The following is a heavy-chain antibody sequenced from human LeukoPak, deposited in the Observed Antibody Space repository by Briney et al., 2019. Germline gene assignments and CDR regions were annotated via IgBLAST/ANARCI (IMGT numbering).Heavy chain of an antibody. CDR1: GGTFSSYA. D-gene: IGHD6-25*01. V-gene: IGHV1-69*06. Sequence: SVKVSCKASGGTFSSYAISWVRQAPGQGLEWMGGIIPIFGTANYAQKFQGRVTITADKSTSTAYMELSSLRSEDTAVYYCAKSVAARDRPYYYYCYMDVWGKGTTVTVSS. CDR2: IIPIFGTA. J-gene: IGHJ6*03. CDR3: AKSVAARDRPYYYYCYMDV.